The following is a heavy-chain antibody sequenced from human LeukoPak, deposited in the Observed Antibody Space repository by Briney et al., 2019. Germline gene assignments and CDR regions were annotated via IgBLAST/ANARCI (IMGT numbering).Heavy chain of an antibody. CDR1: GGSISSSSYY. Sequence: TSETLSLTCTASGGSISSSSYYWGWIRQPPGKGLEWIGSIYYSGSTYYNPSLKSRVTISVDTSKNQFSLKLSSVTAADTAVYYCARGPYYDFWSGYYTGIPFDYWGQGTLVTVSS. CDR3: ARGPYYDFWSGYYTGIPFDY. D-gene: IGHD3-3*01. V-gene: IGHV4-39*07. J-gene: IGHJ4*02. CDR2: IYYSGST.